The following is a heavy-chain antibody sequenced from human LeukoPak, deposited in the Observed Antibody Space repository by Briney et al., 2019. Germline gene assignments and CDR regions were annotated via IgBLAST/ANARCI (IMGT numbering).Heavy chain of an antibody. CDR1: GFSFSSYW. CDR3: ARDPGSGYEEHFDY. J-gene: IGHJ4*02. CDR2: IKEDGSDK. D-gene: IGHD5-12*01. Sequence: GGSLRLSCAASGFSFSSYWMAWVRQAPGKGLEWVANIKEDGSDKNYVESMKGRFTISRDNAKNSVYLQMNSLRAEDTAVYYCARDPGSGYEEHFDYWGQGTLVTVSS. V-gene: IGHV3-7*03.